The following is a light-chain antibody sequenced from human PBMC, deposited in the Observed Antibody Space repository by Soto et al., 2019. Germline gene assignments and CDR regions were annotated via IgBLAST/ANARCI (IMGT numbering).Light chain of an antibody. CDR3: QQYGGSAPIT. CDR1: QSVNRNY. CDR2: GAS. V-gene: IGKV3-20*01. J-gene: IGKJ5*01. Sequence: EIVLTQSPGTLSLFPGETAALSCRASQSVNRNYLAWYQLRYGQAPRLLIYGASIRATGIPDRFSGSGSGTDFTLTISGLEPEDFAMYYCQQYGGSAPITFGQGTRLEIE.